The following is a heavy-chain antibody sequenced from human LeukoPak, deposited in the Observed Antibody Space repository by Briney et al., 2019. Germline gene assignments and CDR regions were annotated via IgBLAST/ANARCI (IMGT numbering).Heavy chain of an antibody. V-gene: IGHV4-4*08. D-gene: IGHD3-16*01. Sequence: SETLSLTCSVSGGSLFSYYWNWIRQPQGKGLEWIGYIYSSGITNYNPSLRRRGTISVATSRNQLSLRLTSVTAEDTAIYYCARRAYYDSSGFHPTSGYFDLWGRGTLVTVSS. CDR3: ARRAYYDSSGFHPTSGYFDL. CDR1: GGSLFSYY. J-gene: IGHJ2*01. CDR2: IYSSGIT.